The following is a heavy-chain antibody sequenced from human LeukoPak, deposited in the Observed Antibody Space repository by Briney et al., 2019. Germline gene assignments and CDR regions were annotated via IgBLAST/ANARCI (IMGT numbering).Heavy chain of an antibody. CDR2: INHSGST. J-gene: IGHJ5*02. V-gene: IGHV4-34*01. CDR3: ARGLQLAGWSDP. D-gene: IGHD5-18*01. Sequence: PSETLSLTCAVYGGSFSGYYWSWIRQPPGKGLEWIGEINHSGSTNYNPSLKSRVTISVDTSKNQFSLKLSSVTAADTAVYYCARGLQLAGWSDPWGQGTLVTVSS. CDR1: GGSFSGYY.